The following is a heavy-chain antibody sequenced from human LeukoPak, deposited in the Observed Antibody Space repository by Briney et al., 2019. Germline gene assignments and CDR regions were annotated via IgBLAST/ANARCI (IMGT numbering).Heavy chain of an antibody. CDR1: GYTFTGYY. CDR2: INPNSGGT. Sequence: ASVKVSCKASGYTFTGYYMHWVRQAPGQGLEWMGWINPNSGGTNYAQKFQGRATMTRDTSISTAYMELSRLRSDDTAVYYCARVRYSSSWSHTPYYFDYWGQGTLVTVSS. CDR3: ARVRYSSSWSHTPYYFDY. D-gene: IGHD6-13*01. V-gene: IGHV1-2*02. J-gene: IGHJ4*02.